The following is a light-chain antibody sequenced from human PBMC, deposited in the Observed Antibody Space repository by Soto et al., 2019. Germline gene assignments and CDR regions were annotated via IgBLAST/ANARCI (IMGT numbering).Light chain of an antibody. Sequence: QSVLTQPASVSGSPGQSITISCTGTSSDVGGYDYVSWYQQHPGKAPKLLIYDVSNRPSGVSTLFSGSKSGNTASLTISGRQAEDEGDYYCTSYTARRLYVFGSGTKLTVL. CDR3: TSYTARRLYV. CDR1: SSDVGGYDY. J-gene: IGLJ1*01. V-gene: IGLV2-14*03. CDR2: DVS.